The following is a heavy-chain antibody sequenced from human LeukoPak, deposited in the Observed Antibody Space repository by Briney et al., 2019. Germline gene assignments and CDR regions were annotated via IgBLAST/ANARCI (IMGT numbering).Heavy chain of an antibody. CDR1: GFTVSSNY. CDR3: ARAGGLRIAVAPIDY. D-gene: IGHD6-19*01. V-gene: IGHV3-53*01. J-gene: IGHJ4*02. CDR2: LYSGGGT. Sequence: GGSLRLSCAASGFTVSSNYMTWVRQAPGKGLEWVSTLYSGGGTFYADSVKGRITISRDNSKNTLDLHMSSLRAEDTAVYYCARAGGLRIAVAPIDYWGQGTLVTVSS.